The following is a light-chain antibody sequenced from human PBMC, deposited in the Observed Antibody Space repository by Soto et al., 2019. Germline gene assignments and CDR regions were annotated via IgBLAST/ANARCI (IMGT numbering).Light chain of an antibody. CDR3: QQSYYIPRS. Sequence: LQMIQSPSSLSASVGDRVTISCRASHNINNYLNWYQQKPGTAPKPLIYAASSLQPGVPSRFNGSRSATDFTLTISSLQPEDSATYYCQQSYYIPRSFGQGTKLEIK. CDR1: HNINNY. CDR2: AAS. J-gene: IGKJ2*03. V-gene: IGKV1-39*01.